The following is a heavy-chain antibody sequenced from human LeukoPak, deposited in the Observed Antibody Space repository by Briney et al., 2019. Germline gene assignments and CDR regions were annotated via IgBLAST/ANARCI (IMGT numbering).Heavy chain of an antibody. Sequence: GGSLRLSCAASGFTFSDYSINWVRQAPGKGLEWVSSINPTSTSIYYADAVRGRFTISRDNAKNSVYLQMNSLRAEDTAVYYCARGSYDSSGYYSGAGARADYWGQGTLVTVSS. CDR1: GFTFSDYS. J-gene: IGHJ4*02. D-gene: IGHD3-22*01. CDR3: ARGSYDSSGYYSGAGARADY. CDR2: INPTSTSI. V-gene: IGHV3-21*01.